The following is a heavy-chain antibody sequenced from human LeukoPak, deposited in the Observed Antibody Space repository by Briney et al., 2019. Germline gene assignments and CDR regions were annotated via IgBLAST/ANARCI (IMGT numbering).Heavy chain of an antibody. V-gene: IGHV4-59*01. CDR3: ARSTGYSSGWFFDY. CDR1: GCSISSYY. D-gene: IGHD6-19*01. Sequence: SETLCLTCTVSGCSISSYYWSWIRQPPGKGLEWVGYIYYSGSTNYDPSLKSRVTISVDTSKNQFSLKLSSVTAADTAVYYCARSTGYSSGWFFDYWGQGTLVTVSS. CDR2: IYYSGST. J-gene: IGHJ4*02.